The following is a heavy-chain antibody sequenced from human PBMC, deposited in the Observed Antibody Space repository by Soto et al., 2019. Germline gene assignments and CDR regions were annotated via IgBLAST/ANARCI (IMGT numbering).Heavy chain of an antibody. CDR3: AKDRGGYSYGFY. D-gene: IGHD5-18*01. CDR2: ISGSGGTT. J-gene: IGHJ4*02. Sequence: EVQLLESGGGLVQPGGSLRLSCAASGFTFRSYAMNWVRQAPGKGLEWVSGISGSGGTTYYADSVKGRFTISRDNSKNTLYRQMDSLRVEDTAVYYCAKDRGGYSYGFYWGQGTLVTVSS. V-gene: IGHV3-23*01. CDR1: GFTFRSYA.